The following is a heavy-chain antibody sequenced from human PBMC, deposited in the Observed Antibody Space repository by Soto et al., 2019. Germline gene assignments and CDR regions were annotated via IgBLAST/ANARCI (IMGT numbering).Heavy chain of an antibody. V-gene: IGHV3-23*01. CDR1: GFTFSSYA. J-gene: IGHJ1*01. Sequence: GGSLRLSCSVSGFTFSSYAMSWVRQPPGKGLEWVSAISGSGGTTYYADSVKGRFTISRDNSKNTLYLQMNSLRAEDTAVYYCARDRVESGYPEYFQHWGQGTLVTVSS. D-gene: IGHD3-22*01. CDR2: ISGSGGTT. CDR3: ARDRVESGYPEYFQH.